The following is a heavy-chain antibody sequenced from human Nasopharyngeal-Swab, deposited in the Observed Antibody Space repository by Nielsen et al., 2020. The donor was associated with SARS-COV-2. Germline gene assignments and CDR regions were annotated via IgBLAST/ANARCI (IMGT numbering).Heavy chain of an antibody. CDR2: IIPIFGTA. J-gene: IGHJ4*02. CDR3: ERERRGGKGY. V-gene: IGHV1-69*13. CDR1: GGTFSSYA. D-gene: IGHD3-16*01. Sequence: SVKVSCKASGGTFSSYAISWVRQAPGQGLEWMGGIIPIFGTANYAQKFQGRVTITADESTSTAYMELSSLRSEDTAVYEGERERRGGKGYWGQGTLGKVSS.